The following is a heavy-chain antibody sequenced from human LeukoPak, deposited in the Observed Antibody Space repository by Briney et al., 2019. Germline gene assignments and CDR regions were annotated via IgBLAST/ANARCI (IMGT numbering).Heavy chain of an antibody. V-gene: IGHV3-48*03. CDR1: GFTLSRYE. Sequence: GGSLRLSCAASGFTLSRYEMNWVRQAPGKGLEWVSYISSSGRTIYYADSVKGRFTISRDNAKNSLYLQMNSLRAEDTAVYYCAELGISMIGGVWGKGTTVTISS. CDR3: AELGISMIGGV. D-gene: IGHD3-10*02. CDR2: ISSSGRTI. J-gene: IGHJ6*04.